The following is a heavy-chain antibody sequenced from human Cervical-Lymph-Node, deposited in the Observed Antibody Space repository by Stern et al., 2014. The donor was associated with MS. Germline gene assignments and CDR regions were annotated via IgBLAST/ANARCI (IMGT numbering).Heavy chain of an antibody. Sequence: QMQLVQSGPEVKKPGSSVKVSCKASGFTFSNSGVQWGRQTRGQRLEWIGWIVVGSGKTNYAQKFQERVTITRDRSTSTAYMELSSLRSEDTAVFYCAAGDTVAMLGTAIDAFDIWGQGTMVTVSS. CDR1: GFTFSNSG. V-gene: IGHV1-58*01. D-gene: IGHD4-17*01. CDR2: IVVGSGKT. CDR3: AAGDTVAMLGTAIDAFDI. J-gene: IGHJ3*02.